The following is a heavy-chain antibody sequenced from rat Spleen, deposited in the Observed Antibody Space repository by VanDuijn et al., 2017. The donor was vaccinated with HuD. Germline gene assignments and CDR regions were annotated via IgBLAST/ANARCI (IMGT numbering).Heavy chain of an antibody. CDR1: GFTFSDYY. D-gene: IGHD1-11*01. J-gene: IGHJ2*01. CDR3: ARLGGGPDY. CDR2: ISYDGSST. V-gene: IGHV5-29*01. Sequence: EVQLVESDGGLVQPGRSLKLSCAASGFTFSDYYMAWVRQAPTKGLEWVATISYDGSSTYYRDSVKGRFTISRDNAKSTLYLQMDSLRSEDTATYYCARLGGGPDYCGQGVMVTVSS.